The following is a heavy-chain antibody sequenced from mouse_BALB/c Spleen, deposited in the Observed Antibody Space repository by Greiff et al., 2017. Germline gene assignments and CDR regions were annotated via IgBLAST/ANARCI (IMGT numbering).Heavy chain of an antibody. CDR2: ISDGGSYT. J-gene: IGHJ3*01. D-gene: IGHD1-2*01. CDR1: GFTFSDYY. CDR3: ASAPSYYGTGWFAY. Sequence: EVKVEESGGGLVKPGGSLKLSCAASGFTFSDYYMYWVRQTPEKRLEWVATISDGGSYTYYPDSVKGRFTISRDNAKNNLYLQMSSLKSEDTAMYYCASAPSYYGTGWFAYWGQGTLVTVSA. V-gene: IGHV5-4*02.